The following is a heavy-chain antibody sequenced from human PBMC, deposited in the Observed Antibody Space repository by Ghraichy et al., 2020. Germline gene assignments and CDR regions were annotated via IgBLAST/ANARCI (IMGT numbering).Heavy chain of an antibody. Sequence: SETLSLTCAVYGGSFTSYYWSWIRQPPGKGLEWIGEINHWGSTTYNPPLKSRVTLSVDRSKDQFSLKMSSVTAADTAVFYCARGRKSSQQLVPLPFDYWGQGTLLTVSS. CDR2: INHWGST. V-gene: IGHV4-34*01. J-gene: IGHJ4*02. D-gene: IGHD6-13*01. CDR3: ARGRKSSQQLVPLPFDY. CDR1: GGSFTSYY.